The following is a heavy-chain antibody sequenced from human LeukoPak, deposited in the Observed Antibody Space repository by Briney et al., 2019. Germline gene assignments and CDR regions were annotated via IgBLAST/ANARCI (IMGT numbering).Heavy chain of an antibody. Sequence: GGSLRLSCAASGFTFSSYGMHWVRQAPGKGLEWVAFIRYDGSNKYYADSVKGRFTISRDNSKNTLYLQMNSLRAEDTAVYYCAKDGVRFGGLYYFDYWGQGTLVTVSS. J-gene: IGHJ4*02. D-gene: IGHD3-10*01. V-gene: IGHV3-30*02. CDR3: AKDGVRFGGLYYFDY. CDR1: GFTFSSYG. CDR2: IRYDGSNK.